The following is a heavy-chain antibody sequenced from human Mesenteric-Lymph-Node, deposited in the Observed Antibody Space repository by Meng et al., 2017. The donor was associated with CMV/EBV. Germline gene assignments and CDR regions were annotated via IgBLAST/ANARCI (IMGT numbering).Heavy chain of an antibody. CDR2: ISAYNGNT. J-gene: IGHJ5*02. CDR1: GYTFTSYG. Sequence: ASVKVSCKASGYTFTSYGISWVRQAPGQGLEWMGWISAYNGNTNYAQKLQGRVTMTTDTSTSTAYMELRSLRSDDTAVYYCARVGNVIMREAWINWFDPWGQGTLVTVSS. V-gene: IGHV1-18*01. CDR3: ARVGNVIMREAWINWFDP. D-gene: IGHD3-10*01.